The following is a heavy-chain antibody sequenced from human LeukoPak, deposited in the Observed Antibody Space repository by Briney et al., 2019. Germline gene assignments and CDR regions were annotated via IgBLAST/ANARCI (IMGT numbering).Heavy chain of an antibody. V-gene: IGHV3-23*01. Sequence: GGSLRLSCAASAFAFSTYAMSWVRQAPGKGLEWVSGLTGSGLSTYYADSVKGRFTISRDNSKNILYLQINSLRADDTAVHFCAKDLLGATGFFDYWGQGTLVTVSS. D-gene: IGHD1-26*01. CDR3: AKDLLGATGFFDY. J-gene: IGHJ4*02. CDR2: LTGSGLST. CDR1: AFAFSTYA.